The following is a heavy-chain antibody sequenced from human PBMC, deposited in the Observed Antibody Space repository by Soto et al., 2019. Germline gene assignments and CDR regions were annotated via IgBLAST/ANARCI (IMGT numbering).Heavy chain of an antibody. V-gene: IGHV1-69*01. Sequence: QVQLVQSGAEVKKPGSSVKVSCKASGGTFSSYAISWVRQAPGQGLEWMGGIIPIFGTANYAQKFQGRVTITADESTSTAYMELGSLRSEDTAVYYCARETGTVVTPEVVGGMDVWGQGTTVTVSS. D-gene: IGHD2-21*02. CDR1: GGTFSSYA. CDR2: IIPIFGTA. J-gene: IGHJ6*02. CDR3: ARETGTVVTPEVVGGMDV.